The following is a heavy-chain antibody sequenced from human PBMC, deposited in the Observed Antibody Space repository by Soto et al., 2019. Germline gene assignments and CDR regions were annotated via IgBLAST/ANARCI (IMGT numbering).Heavy chain of an antibody. CDR3: ARRHFDSNNYFYYDT. CDR1: GYTFTNFW. V-gene: IGHV5-51*03. Sequence: PGKSLKICCKGSGYTFTNFWVAWFRQMPGKGLELMGFIYPADSDTKYSRSFQGQVTISADKSSNTAYLQWSGLRASDTAMYFCARRHFDSNNYFYYDTWGQGTLVTVSS. CDR2: IYPADSDT. J-gene: IGHJ5*02. D-gene: IGHD3-22*01.